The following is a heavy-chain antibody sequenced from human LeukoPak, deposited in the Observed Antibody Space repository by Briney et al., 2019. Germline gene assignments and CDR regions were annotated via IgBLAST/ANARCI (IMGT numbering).Heavy chain of an antibody. Sequence: PGGSLRLSCAASGFTFSSYAMSWVRQAPGKGLEWLSVIGGSDGSTYHADSVKGRFTISRDNSKNTLYLQMSSLRAEDTAVYYCARQDTAVVTRSVFDYWGQGTLVTVSS. V-gene: IGHV3-23*01. CDR2: IGGSDGST. CDR3: ARQDTAVVTRSVFDY. CDR1: GFTFSSYA. D-gene: IGHD5-18*01. J-gene: IGHJ4*02.